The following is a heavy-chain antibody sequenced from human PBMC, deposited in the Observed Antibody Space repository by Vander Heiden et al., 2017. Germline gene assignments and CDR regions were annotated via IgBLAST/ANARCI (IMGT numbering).Heavy chain of an antibody. J-gene: IGHJ4*02. D-gene: IGHD7-27*01. CDR2: MNPSGGSA. V-gene: IGHV1-46*01. CDR3: ARARTGDFDY. CDR1: GYSFSNYY. Sequence: QVQPVQSGAEVKKPGASVKVSCKASGYSFSNYYIHWVRQAPGQGLEWMGIMNPSGGSASYAQKFQGRVSMTRDTSTNTVYMEVSNLRSEDTAVYYCARARTGDFDYWGQGTLVTVSS.